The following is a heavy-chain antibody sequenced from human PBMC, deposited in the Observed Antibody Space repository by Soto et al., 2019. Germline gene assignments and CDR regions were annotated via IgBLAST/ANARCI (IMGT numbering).Heavy chain of an antibody. Sequence: EVQLVESGGGLLQPGESLRLSCAASGFTVTTKYMSWVRQAPGKGLEWVSIIHGGGTTYYADSVEGRFTISKDNSKNTLYLQMNSLRVEDTAMYYCARGYFGSGSFAYYFDCWGQGTLVTVSS. CDR2: IHGGGTT. J-gene: IGHJ4*02. CDR1: GFTVTTKY. D-gene: IGHD3-10*01. CDR3: ARGYFGSGSFAYYFDC. V-gene: IGHV3-53*01.